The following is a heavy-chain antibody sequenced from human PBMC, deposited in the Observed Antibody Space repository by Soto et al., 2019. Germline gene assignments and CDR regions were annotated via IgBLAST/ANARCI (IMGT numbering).Heavy chain of an antibody. V-gene: IGHV1-18*01. J-gene: IGHJ6*02. CDR3: ARELGYCISTSCQSRGMDV. CDR1: GDTFPSCC. D-gene: IGHD2-2*01. CDR2: ISAYDGNT. Sequence: ASVQGSCKTGGDTFPSCCMSWVRQAPGQGLEWMGWISAYDGNTNYAQKLQGRVTMTTDTSTSTAYMELRSLRSDDTAVYYCARELGYCISTSCQSRGMDVWGQGTTVTVSS.